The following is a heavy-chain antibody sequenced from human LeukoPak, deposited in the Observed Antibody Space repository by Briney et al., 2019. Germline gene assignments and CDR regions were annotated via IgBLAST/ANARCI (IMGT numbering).Heavy chain of an antibody. J-gene: IGHJ6*02. CDR1: GGSISSYY. CDR2: IYYSGST. CDR3: ARGSTVTTYYYYGMDV. V-gene: IGHV4-59*01. Sequence: PSETLSLTCTVSGGSISSYYWSWIRQPPGKGLEWIGYIYYSGSTNYNPSLKSRVTISVDTSKNQFFLKLSSVTAADTAVYYCARGSTVTTYYYYGMDVWGQGTTVTVSS. D-gene: IGHD4-17*01.